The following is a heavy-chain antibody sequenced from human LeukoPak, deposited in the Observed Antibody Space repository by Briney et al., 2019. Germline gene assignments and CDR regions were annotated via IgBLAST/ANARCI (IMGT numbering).Heavy chain of an antibody. CDR2: IKQDGTET. J-gene: IGHJ4*02. V-gene: IGHV3-7*01. Sequence: GGSLRLSCAASGFTFSSYGMHWVRQAPGKGLEWVDNIKQDGTETYYVDSVKGRFTISRDNAKNSLYLQVNSLRTEDTAVYYCARERIFSFWGQGTLVAVSS. CDR3: ARERIFSF. CDR1: GFTFSSYG.